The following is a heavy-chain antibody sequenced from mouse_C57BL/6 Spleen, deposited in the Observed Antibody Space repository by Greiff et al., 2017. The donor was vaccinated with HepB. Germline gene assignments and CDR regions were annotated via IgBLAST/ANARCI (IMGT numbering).Heavy chain of an antibody. V-gene: IGHV3-6*01. J-gene: IGHJ4*01. CDR2: ISYDGSN. D-gene: IGHD1-1*02. Sequence: ESGPGLVKPSQSLSLTCSVTGYSITSGYYWNWIRQFPGNKLEWMGYISYDGSNNYNPSLKNRISITRDTAKNQFFLKLNSVTTEDTATYYCAREVGYYYAMDYWGQGTSVTVSS. CDR1: GYSITSGYY. CDR3: AREVGYYYAMDY.